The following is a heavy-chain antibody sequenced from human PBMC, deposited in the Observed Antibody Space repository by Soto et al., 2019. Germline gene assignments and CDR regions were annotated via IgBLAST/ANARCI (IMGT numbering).Heavy chain of an antibody. Sequence: QVQLVESGGGVVQPGRSLRLSCAASGFTFSSYVMHWVRQAPGKGLEWVAVISYDGSNKYYADSVKGRFTISRDNSKNTLYLQMNSLRPEDTAVYYCAIGGRVGATGPFDYWGQGTLVIVSS. CDR1: GFTFSSYV. J-gene: IGHJ4*02. D-gene: IGHD1-26*01. CDR2: ISYDGSNK. CDR3: AIGGRVGATGPFDY. V-gene: IGHV3-30*03.